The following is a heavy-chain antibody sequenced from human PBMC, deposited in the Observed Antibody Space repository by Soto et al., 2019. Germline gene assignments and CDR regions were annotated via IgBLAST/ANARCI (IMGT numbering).Heavy chain of an antibody. V-gene: IGHV1-18*01. Sequence: ASVKVSCKASGGTFSSYGISWVRQAPGQGLEWMGWISAYNGNTNYAQKLQGRVTMTTDTSTSTAYMELRSLRSDDTAVYYCARARRHPHPRPVDPWGQGTLVTVSS. D-gene: IGHD6-6*01. CDR1: GGTFSSYG. J-gene: IGHJ5*02. CDR2: ISAYNGNT. CDR3: ARARRHPHPRPVDP.